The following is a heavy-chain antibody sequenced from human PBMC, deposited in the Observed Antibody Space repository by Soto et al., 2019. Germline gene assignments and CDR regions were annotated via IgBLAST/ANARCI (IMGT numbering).Heavy chain of an antibody. CDR2: IIPIFGTA. V-gene: IGHV1-69*13. Sequence: SVKVSCKASGGTFSSYAISWVRQAPGQGLEWMGGIIPIFGTANYAQKFQGRVTITSDESTSTAYMELSSLRSEDTAVYYCARDRGYCSSTSCYTYYYGMDVWGQGTTVTVSS. D-gene: IGHD2-2*01. J-gene: IGHJ6*02. CDR3: ARDRGYCSSTSCYTYYYGMDV. CDR1: GGTFSSYA.